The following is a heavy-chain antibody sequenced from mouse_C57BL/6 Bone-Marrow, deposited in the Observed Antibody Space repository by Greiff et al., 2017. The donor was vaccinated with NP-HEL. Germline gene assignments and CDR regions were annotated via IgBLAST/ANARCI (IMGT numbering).Heavy chain of an antibody. CDR3: TTGSSYCWYFDV. CDR1: GYTFTSYW. D-gene: IGHD1-1*01. V-gene: IGHV1-5*01. J-gene: IGHJ1*03. Sequence: VQLQQSGTVLARPGASVKMSCKTSGYTFTSYWMHWVKQRPGQGLEWIGAIYPGNSDTSYNQKFKGKAKLTAVTSASTAYMELSSLTNEDSAVYYCTTGSSYCWYFDVWGTGTTVTVSS. CDR2: IYPGNSDT.